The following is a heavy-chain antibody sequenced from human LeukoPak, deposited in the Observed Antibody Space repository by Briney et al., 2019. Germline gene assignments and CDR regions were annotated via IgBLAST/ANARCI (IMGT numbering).Heavy chain of an antibody. Sequence: GGSLRLSCATSGFTFSSFSMNWVRQAPGKGPEWISYIKSDSSTIYYADSVKGRFTISRDKAKNSLYLQMNSLRAEDTAVYYSVRDYNWCFDYWGQGTLVTVSS. D-gene: IGHD1-1*01. J-gene: IGHJ4*02. CDR2: IKSDSSTI. V-gene: IGHV3-48*01. CDR1: GFTFSSFS. CDR3: VRDYNWCFDY.